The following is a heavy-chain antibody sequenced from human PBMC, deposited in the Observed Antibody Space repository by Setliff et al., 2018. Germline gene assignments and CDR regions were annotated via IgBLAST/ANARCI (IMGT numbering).Heavy chain of an antibody. J-gene: IGHJ4*01. V-gene: IGHV3-11*04. CDR2: IGGSGHTK. D-gene: IGHD4-17*01. CDR1: GFTFTDYY. Sequence: GGSLRLSCAASGFTFTDYYMSWIRQAPGKGLEWLSYIGGSGHTKYYADSVKGRFTISRDNAKNSLSLQMNSLRADDTAVYYCARMGDYDLYYFDSWGQGTLVTV. CDR3: ARMGDYDLYYFDS.